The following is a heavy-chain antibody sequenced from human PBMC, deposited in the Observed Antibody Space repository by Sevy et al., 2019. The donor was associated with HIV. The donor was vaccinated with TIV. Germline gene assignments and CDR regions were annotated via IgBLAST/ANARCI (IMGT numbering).Heavy chain of an antibody. CDR1: GYTFTSYG. CDR2: ISAYNGNT. Sequence: ASVKVSCKASGYTFTSYGISWVRQAPGQGLEWMGWISAYNGNTNYAQKLQGKVTMTTDPSTSTAYMELRSLRSDDTALYYGAGDLGILTGRLDSYYCGGMDVWGQGTTVTVSS. V-gene: IGHV1-18*01. J-gene: IGHJ6*02. D-gene: IGHD3-9*01. CDR3: AGDLGILTGRLDSYYCGGMDV.